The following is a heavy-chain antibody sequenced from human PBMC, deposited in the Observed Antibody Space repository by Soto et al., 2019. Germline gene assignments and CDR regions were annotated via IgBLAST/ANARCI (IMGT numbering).Heavy chain of an antibody. Sequence: SETHSLTNTVSGGNIVSYYWSWIRQSPGKGLEWIGYIYYSGSTNYNPSLKSRVTISVDTSKNQFSLKLSSVTAADAAVYYCARHGEHSSSWYFDYWGQGTLVTVSS. D-gene: IGHD6-13*01. V-gene: IGHV4-59*08. CDR2: IYYSGST. CDR1: GGNIVSYY. CDR3: ARHGEHSSSWYFDY. J-gene: IGHJ4*02.